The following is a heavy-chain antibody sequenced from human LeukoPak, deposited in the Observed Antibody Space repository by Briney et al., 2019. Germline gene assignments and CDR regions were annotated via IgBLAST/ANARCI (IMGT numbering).Heavy chain of an antibody. J-gene: IGHJ4*02. Sequence: GGSLRLSCAASGFTFDDYAMHWVRQAPGRGLEWVSGISWNSGSIGYADSVKGRFTISRDNAKNSLYLQMNSLRAEDTALYYCAKSPNDYGDFSPHFDYWGQGTLVTVSS. CDR3: AKSPNDYGDFSPHFDY. CDR2: ISWNSGSI. D-gene: IGHD4-17*01. V-gene: IGHV3-9*01. CDR1: GFTFDDYA.